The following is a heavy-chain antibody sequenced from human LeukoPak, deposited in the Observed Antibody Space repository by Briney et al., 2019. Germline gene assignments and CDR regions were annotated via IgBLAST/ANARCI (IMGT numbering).Heavy chain of an antibody. V-gene: IGHV3-30*02. CDR3: AKDFFLYSYGSVDAFDI. D-gene: IGHD5-18*01. J-gene: IGHJ3*02. Sequence: AGGSLRLSCAASGFTFSSYGMHWVRQAPGKGLEWVAFIRYDRSNKYYADSVKGRFTISRDNSKNTLYLQMNILRAEDTAVYYCAKDFFLYSYGSVDAFDIWGQGTMVTVSS. CDR1: GFTFSSYG. CDR2: IRYDRSNK.